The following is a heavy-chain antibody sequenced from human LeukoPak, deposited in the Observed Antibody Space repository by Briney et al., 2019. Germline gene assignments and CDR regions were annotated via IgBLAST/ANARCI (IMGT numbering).Heavy chain of an antibody. D-gene: IGHD5-12*01. J-gene: IGHJ5*02. CDR2: MNPNRGNT. V-gene: IGHV1-8*01. CDR1: GYTFTEYD. Sequence: ASVTVSFKGCGYTFTEYDINWVGQATGEGREWMGLMNPNRGNTGYAHKFQGRVTMTRLTSISTAYLEPTSLRSEDTAVYYCARGPILYSGYDGGSWFDPWGQGTLVTVSS. CDR3: ARGPILYSGYDGGSWFDP.